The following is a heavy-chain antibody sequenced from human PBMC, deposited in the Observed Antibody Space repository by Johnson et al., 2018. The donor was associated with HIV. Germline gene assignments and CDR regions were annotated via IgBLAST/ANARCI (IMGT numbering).Heavy chain of an antibody. D-gene: IGHD6-6*01. V-gene: IGHV3-15*01. Sequence: VQLVESGGGLIQPGGSLKLSCAASGFTFSGSAMHWVRQASGKGLEWVGRIKSKTDGGTTDYAAPVKGRFTISRDDSKNTLYLQMNSLRAEDTAVYDCARDTAARRPSDACDIWGQGTMVTVSS. CDR2: IKSKTDGGTT. J-gene: IGHJ3*02. CDR3: ARDTAARRPSDACDI. CDR1: GFTFSGSA.